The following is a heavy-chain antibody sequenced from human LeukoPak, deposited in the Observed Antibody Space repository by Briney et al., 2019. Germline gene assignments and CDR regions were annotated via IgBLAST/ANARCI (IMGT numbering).Heavy chain of an antibody. CDR3: AKSPSSSWYTGCD. CDR2: ISGSGGST. CDR1: GFTFSSYA. V-gene: IGHV3-23*01. Sequence: GGSLRLSCAAAGFTFSSYAMSWVRQAPGKGLEWVSAISGSGGSTYYADSVKGRFTISRDNSKNTLYLQMNSLRAEDTAVYYCAKSPSSSWYTGCDWGQGTLVTVSS. D-gene: IGHD6-13*01. J-gene: IGHJ4*02.